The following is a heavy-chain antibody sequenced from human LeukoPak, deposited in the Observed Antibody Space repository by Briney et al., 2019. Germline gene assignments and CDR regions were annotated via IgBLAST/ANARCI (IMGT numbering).Heavy chain of an antibody. CDR3: ASSTYYDILTGYFRSALTLDY. D-gene: IGHD3-9*01. CDR2: IYYSGST. CDR1: GGSISSSSYY. V-gene: IGHV4-39*07. Sequence: SETLSLTCTVSGGSISSSSYYWGWIRQPPGKGLEWIGSIYYSGSTYYNPSLKSRVTISVDTSKNQFSLKLSSVTAADTAVYYCASSTYYDILTGYFRSALTLDYWGQGTLVTVSS. J-gene: IGHJ4*02.